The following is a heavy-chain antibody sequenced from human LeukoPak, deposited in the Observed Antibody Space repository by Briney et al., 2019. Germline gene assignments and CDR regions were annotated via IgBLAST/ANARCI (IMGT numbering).Heavy chain of an antibody. CDR2: ISYDGSNK. V-gene: IGHV3-30*18. CDR1: GFTFSSYG. CDR3: AKDGYSSSSGGCVY. Sequence: QPGGSLRLSCAASGFTFSSYGMHWVRQAPGKGLEWVAVISYDGSNKYYADSVKGRLTISRDNSKNTLYLQMNSLRAEDTAVYYCAKDGYSSSSGGCVYWGQGTLVTVSS. J-gene: IGHJ4*02. D-gene: IGHD6-6*01.